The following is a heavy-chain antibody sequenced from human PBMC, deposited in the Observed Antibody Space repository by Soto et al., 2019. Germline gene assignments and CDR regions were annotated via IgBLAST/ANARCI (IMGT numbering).Heavy chain of an antibody. CDR2: IPYDGSNK. CDR1: GFTFSSYA. D-gene: IGHD2-8*01. Sequence: QPGGSLRLSCAASGFTFSSYAMHWVRQAPGKGLEWVAVIPYDGSNKYYADSVKGRFTISRDNSKNTLYLQMNSLRAEDTAVYYCARDNGVLYGMDVWGQGTTVTVS. V-gene: IGHV3-30-3*01. CDR3: ARDNGVLYGMDV. J-gene: IGHJ6*02.